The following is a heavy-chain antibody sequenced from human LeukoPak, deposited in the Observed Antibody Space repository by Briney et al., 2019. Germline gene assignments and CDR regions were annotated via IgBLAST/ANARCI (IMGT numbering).Heavy chain of an antibody. Sequence: GGSLRLSYAASGFTVSSNYMSWVRQAPGKGLEWVSVLYSGGSTYYADSVKGRFTISRHNSKNTLYLQMNSLRAEDTAVYYCARVWFGELAFDYWGQGTLVTVSS. D-gene: IGHD3-10*01. CDR2: LYSGGST. CDR3: ARVWFGELAFDY. V-gene: IGHV3-53*04. CDR1: GFTVSSNY. J-gene: IGHJ4*02.